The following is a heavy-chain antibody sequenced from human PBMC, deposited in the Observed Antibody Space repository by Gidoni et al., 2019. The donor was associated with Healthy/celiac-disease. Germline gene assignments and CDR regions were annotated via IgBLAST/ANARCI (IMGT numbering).Heavy chain of an antibody. CDR3: ASSYYDYIWGSYRYFDY. Sequence: QVQLQESGPGLVKPSQTLSLTCTVSGGSISIGSYYWSWIRQPAGKGLEWIGRLYTSGSSNYNPSLKSRVTISVDTSKNQFSLKLSSVTAADTAVYYCASSYYDYIWGSYRYFDYWGQGTLVTVSS. V-gene: IGHV4-61*02. CDR1: GGSISIGSYY. CDR2: LYTSGSS. D-gene: IGHD3-16*02. J-gene: IGHJ4*02.